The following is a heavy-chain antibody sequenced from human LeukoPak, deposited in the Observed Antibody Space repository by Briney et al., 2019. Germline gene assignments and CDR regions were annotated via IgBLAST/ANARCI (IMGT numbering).Heavy chain of an antibody. CDR3: ARDKILVPAAYYYYGMDV. D-gene: IGHD2-2*01. J-gene: IGHJ6*02. V-gene: IGHV1-3*01. CDR2: INAGNGNT. Sequence: ASVKVSCKAFGYTFTSYAMHWVRQAPGQRLEWMGWINAGNGNTKYSQKFQGRVTITRDTSASTAYMELSSLRSEDTAVYYCARDKILVPAAYYYYGMDVWGQGTTVTVSS. CDR1: GYTFTSYA.